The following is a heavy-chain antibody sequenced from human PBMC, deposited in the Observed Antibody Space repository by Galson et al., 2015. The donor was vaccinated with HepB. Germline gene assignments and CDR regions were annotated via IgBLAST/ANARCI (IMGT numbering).Heavy chain of an antibody. Sequence: SLRLSCAASGFTFTDHWMSWVRQTPRRGLEWVTNLNQHGNEKYYADSVKGRSSISRDNAKNSLYLQMNSLIDEDTAVYYCVGDALGGYDFWGQGTTVIVSS. D-gene: IGHD3-22*01. CDR1: GFTFTDHW. CDR3: VGDALGGYDF. J-gene: IGHJ3*01. CDR2: LNQHGNEK. V-gene: IGHV3-7*03.